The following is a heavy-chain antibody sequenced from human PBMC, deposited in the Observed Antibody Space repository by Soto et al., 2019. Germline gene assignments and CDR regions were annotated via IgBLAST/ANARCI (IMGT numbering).Heavy chain of an antibody. Sequence: PGGSLRLSCAASGFTFSIYSMKWVRQAPGKGLEWVSSISSSSSYIYYADSVKGRFTISRDNAKNSLYLQMNSLRAEDTAVYYCARGTSSSWYAMNWFDPWGQGTLVTVSS. D-gene: IGHD6-13*01. CDR2: ISSSSSYI. CDR1: GFTFSIYS. J-gene: IGHJ5*02. CDR3: ARGTSSSWYAMNWFDP. V-gene: IGHV3-21*01.